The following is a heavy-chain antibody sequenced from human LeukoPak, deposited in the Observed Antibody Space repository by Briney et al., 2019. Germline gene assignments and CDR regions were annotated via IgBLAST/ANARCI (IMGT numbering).Heavy chain of an antibody. CDR2: ISAYNGNT. D-gene: IGHD3-9*01. J-gene: IGHJ4*02. V-gene: IGHV1-18*01. CDR3: ARDEDDILTGYPANY. CDR1: GYTFTSYG. Sequence: ASVKVCCKASGYTFTSYGISWVRQAPGQGLEWMGWISAYNGNTNYAQKLQGRVTMTTDTSTSTAYMELRSLRSDDTAVYYCARDEDDILTGYPANYWGQGTLVTVSS.